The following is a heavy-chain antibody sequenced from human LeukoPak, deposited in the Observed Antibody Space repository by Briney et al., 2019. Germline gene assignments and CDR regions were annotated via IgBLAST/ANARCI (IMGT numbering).Heavy chain of an antibody. CDR1: GFTFSNAW. J-gene: IGHJ4*02. CDR3: TTRIQLWDEPDY. D-gene: IGHD5-18*01. Sequence: GGSLRLSCAASGFTFSNAWMSWVRQAPGKGLEWVGRIKSKTDGGTIDYAAPVKGRFTISRDDSKNTLYLQMNSLKTEDTAVYYCTTRIQLWDEPDYWGQGTLVTVSS. CDR2: IKSKTDGGTI. V-gene: IGHV3-15*01.